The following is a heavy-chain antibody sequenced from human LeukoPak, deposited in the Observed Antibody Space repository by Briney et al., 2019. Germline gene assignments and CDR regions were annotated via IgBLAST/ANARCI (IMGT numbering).Heavy chain of an antibody. V-gene: IGHV3-30*02. CDR1: GFTFSSYG. CDR2: IRYDGSNK. D-gene: IGHD1-1*01. Sequence: GGSLRLSCAASGFTFSSYGMHWVRQAPGKGLEWVAFIRYDGSNKYYADSVKGRFTISRDNSKNTLYLQMNSLRAEDTAVYYCAKDRSGTGYYYYYMDVWGKGTTVTVSS. CDR3: AKDRSGTGYYYYYMDV. J-gene: IGHJ6*03.